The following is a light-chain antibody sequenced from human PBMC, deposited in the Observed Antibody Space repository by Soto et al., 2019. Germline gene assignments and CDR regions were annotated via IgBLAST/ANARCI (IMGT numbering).Light chain of an antibody. Sequence: EFVLTQSPGTLSLSPGERATLSCRASRSVGSDLAWYQQKPGQAPRLLIYGASNRATGIPDRFSGSGSGTDFTLTISRLEPEDFAVYYCQQYGSSGTFGQGTKVDIK. V-gene: IGKV3-20*01. CDR1: RSVGSD. J-gene: IGKJ1*01. CDR3: QQYGSSGT. CDR2: GAS.